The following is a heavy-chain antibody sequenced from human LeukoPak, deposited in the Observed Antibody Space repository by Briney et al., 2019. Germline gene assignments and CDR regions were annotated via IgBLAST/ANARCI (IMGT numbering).Heavy chain of an antibody. CDR1: GFTFSTYS. J-gene: IGHJ3*02. CDR3: ARPDRLVSNAFDI. D-gene: IGHD6-13*01. V-gene: IGHV3-21*01. CDR2: ISSSSSYI. Sequence: GGSLRLSCAASGFTFSTYSMNWVRQAPGKGLEWVSSISSSSSYIYYADSVKGRFTISRDNAKNSLYLQMNSLRDEDTAVYYCARPDRLVSNAFDIWGQGTMVTVSS.